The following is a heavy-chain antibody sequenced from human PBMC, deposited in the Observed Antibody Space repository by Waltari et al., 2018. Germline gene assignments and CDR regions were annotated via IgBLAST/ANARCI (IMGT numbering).Heavy chain of an antibody. Sequence: QVQLVQSGAEVKKPGASVKVSCKVSGYTLTELSMHWVRQVPGKGLEWMGGFEPEDGETINAQEFQGRVTMTEDTATDTAYLGLTSLRSEDTAVYYWSTASQGTMVRGYDAFDIWGQGTMVTVSS. CDR3: STASQGTMVRGYDAFDI. CDR2: FEPEDGET. D-gene: IGHD3-10*01. J-gene: IGHJ3*02. CDR1: GYTLTELS. V-gene: IGHV1-24*01.